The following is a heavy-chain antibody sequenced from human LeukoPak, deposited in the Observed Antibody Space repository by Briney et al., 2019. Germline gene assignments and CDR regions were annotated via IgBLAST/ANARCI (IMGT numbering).Heavy chain of an antibody. CDR3: AKDLVASSGWYGGDY. Sequence: GGSLRLSCAASGFTFSSYGMHWVRQAPGKGLEWVAFIRYDGSNKYYADSVKGRFTISRDNSKNTPYLQMNSLRAEDTAVYYCAKDLVASSGWYGGDYWGQGTLVTVSS. V-gene: IGHV3-30*02. CDR2: IRYDGSNK. D-gene: IGHD6-19*01. J-gene: IGHJ4*02. CDR1: GFTFSSYG.